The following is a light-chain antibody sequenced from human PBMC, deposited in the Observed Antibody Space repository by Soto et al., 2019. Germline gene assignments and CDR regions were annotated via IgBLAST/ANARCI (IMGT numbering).Light chain of an antibody. CDR3: HQYSSTPRA. CDR2: WAS. Sequence: DIVMTQSPDSLAVSLGERATINCKSSQSVLYSSDNKNYLAWYQQKSGQPPRLLIYWASTRESGVPDRFSGSGSGTDFTLTISSLQAEDVAVYYCHQYSSTPRAFGQGTRLEIK. CDR1: QSVLYSSDNKNY. V-gene: IGKV4-1*01. J-gene: IGKJ2*01.